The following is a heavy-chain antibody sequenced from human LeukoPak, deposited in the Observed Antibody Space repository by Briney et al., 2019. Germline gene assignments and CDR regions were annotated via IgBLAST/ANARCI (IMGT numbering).Heavy chain of an antibody. V-gene: IGHV3-7*01. D-gene: IGHD1-26*01. J-gene: IGHJ4*02. CDR1: GFIFSDYW. Sequence: GGSLRLSCATSGFIFSDYWMTWVRQAPGKGLEWVANIKKDGSEQKYVDSVKGRFTISRDNAKNSLYLQMSSLRADDAAVYYCARLNRGGTYPWFDYWGQGTLVTVSS. CDR3: ARLNRGGTYPWFDY. CDR2: IKKDGSEQ.